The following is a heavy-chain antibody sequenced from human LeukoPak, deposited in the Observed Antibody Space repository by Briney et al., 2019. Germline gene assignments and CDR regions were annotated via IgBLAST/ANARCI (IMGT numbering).Heavy chain of an antibody. D-gene: IGHD5-24*01. Sequence: PSETLSLTRTVSGGSISSYYWSWIRQPPGKGLEWIGYIYYSGSTNYNPSLKSRVTISVDTSKNQFSLKLSSVPAADTPVYYCARLEMATITLDYWGQGTLVTVSS. CDR3: ARLEMATITLDY. V-gene: IGHV4-59*08. J-gene: IGHJ4*02. CDR1: GGSISSYY. CDR2: IYYSGST.